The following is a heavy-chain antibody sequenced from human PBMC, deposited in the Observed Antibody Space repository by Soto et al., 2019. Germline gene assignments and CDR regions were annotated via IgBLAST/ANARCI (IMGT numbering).Heavy chain of an antibody. V-gene: IGHV4-59*12. CDR1: GGSISSYY. CDR2: IYYSGST. Sequence: PSETLSLTCTVSGGSISSYYWSWIRQPPGKGLEWIGYIYYSGSTNYNPSLKSRVTISVDTSKNQFSLKLSSVTAADTAVYYCARVTHHYDILTGYYYYYGMDVWGQGTTVTVSS. CDR3: ARVTHHYDILTGYYYYYGMDV. D-gene: IGHD3-9*01. J-gene: IGHJ6*02.